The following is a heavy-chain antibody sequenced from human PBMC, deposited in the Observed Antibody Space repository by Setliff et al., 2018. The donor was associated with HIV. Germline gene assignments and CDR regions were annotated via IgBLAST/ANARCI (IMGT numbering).Heavy chain of an antibody. Sequence: SETLSLTCTVSGGSISSSSYYWGWVRQPPGKGLEWLGSIYYSGSTNYNPSLKSRVSMSVDKPKNQSSLKLSPLTAADTAVYYCARGGRGSGSYYWDYYFDYWGQGTLVTVSS. V-gene: IGHV4-39*07. CDR3: ARGGRGSGSYYWDYYFDY. CDR1: GGSISSSSYY. J-gene: IGHJ4*02. CDR2: IYYSGST. D-gene: IGHD3-10*01.